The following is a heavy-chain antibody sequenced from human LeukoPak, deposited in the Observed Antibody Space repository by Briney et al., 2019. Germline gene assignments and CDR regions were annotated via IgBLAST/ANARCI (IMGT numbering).Heavy chain of an antibody. CDR1: GFTFSSYA. J-gene: IGHJ4*02. CDR3: AAVGYRLQYYFDY. Sequence: PGGSLRLSCAASGFTFSSYAMSWVRQAPGKGLEWVSAISGSGGSTYYADSVKGRFTISRDNSKSTLYLQMNSLRAEDTAVYYCAAVGYRLQYYFDYWGQGTLVTVSS. D-gene: IGHD4-11*01. V-gene: IGHV3-23*01. CDR2: ISGSGGST.